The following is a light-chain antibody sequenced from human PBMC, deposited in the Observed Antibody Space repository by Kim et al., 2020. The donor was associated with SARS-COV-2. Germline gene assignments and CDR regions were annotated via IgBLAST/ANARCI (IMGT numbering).Light chain of an antibody. V-gene: IGLV2-14*03. CDR3: GSYTNSRTWV. Sequence: GQSIPLACPATGSDIPASDSLSWYQHHPGEAPKFMIYDVNKRAPGVSIRFSGSKSGNTASLTISGLQAGDEAYYYCGSYTNSRTWVFGGGTKVTVL. CDR2: DVN. J-gene: IGLJ3*02. CDR1: GSDIPASDS.